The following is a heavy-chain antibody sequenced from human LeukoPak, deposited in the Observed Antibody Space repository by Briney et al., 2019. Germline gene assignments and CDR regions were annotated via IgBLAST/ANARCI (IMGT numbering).Heavy chain of an antibody. CDR3: AKDVESGRSADY. Sequence: GGSLRLSCAVSGFTFSSYAMTWVRQAPGKGLEWVSTIDGSGRSTDYADSVKGRFTLSRDNSMNTLYLQMNSLRAEDTAVYYCAKDVESGRSADYWGQGTLVTVSS. D-gene: IGHD3-10*01. CDR1: GFTFSSYA. CDR2: IDGSGRST. V-gene: IGHV3-23*01. J-gene: IGHJ4*02.